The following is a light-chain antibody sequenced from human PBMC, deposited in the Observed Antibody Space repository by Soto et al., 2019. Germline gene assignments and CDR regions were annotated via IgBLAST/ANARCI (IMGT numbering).Light chain of an antibody. CDR1: QSLLHMTGETF. CDR2: KVS. Sequence: DVVMTQTPLSLSVAPGQPASISCKSSQSLLHMTGETFLFWYLQRPGQSPRRLIYKVSNREAGVPDRFSGSGSGTDFTLKISRVEAEDVGLYYCMQGSHWPPITFGQGTDWRL. J-gene: IGKJ5*01. CDR3: MQGSHWPPIT. V-gene: IGKV2-30*02.